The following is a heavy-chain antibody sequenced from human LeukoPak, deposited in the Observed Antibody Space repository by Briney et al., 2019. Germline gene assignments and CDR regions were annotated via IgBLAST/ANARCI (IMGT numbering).Heavy chain of an antibody. CDR3: ARPRDYDSSGYYYEYYFDY. V-gene: IGHV5-51*01. D-gene: IGHD3-22*01. CDR2: IYPGDSDT. CDR1: GYSFTSYW. Sequence: GEPLKISCKGSGYSFTSYWIGWVRQMPGKGLEWMGIIYPGDSDTRYSPSFQGQVTISADKSISTAYLQWSSLKASDTAMYYCARPRDYDSSGYYYEYYFDYWGQGTLVTVSS. J-gene: IGHJ4*02.